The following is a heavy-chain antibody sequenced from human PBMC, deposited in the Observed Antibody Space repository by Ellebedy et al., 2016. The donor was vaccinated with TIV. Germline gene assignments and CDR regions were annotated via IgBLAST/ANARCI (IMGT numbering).Heavy chain of an antibody. V-gene: IGHV3-23*01. CDR3: AKGSSSGFTYDRVGFEY. D-gene: IGHD3-22*01. J-gene: IGHJ4*02. CDR1: GFTFSSFA. Sequence: GESLKISCVASGFTFSSFAMHWVRQAPGKGLEWLSVISSDGSNTYHADSVKGRFTITRDNSKNTLYLQMNRLRTEDTAVYFCAKGSSSGFTYDRVGFEYWGQGALVTVSP. CDR2: ISSDGSNT.